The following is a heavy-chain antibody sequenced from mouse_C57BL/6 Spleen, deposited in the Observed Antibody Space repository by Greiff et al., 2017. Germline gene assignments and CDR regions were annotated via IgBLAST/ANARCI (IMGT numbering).Heavy chain of an antibody. J-gene: IGHJ3*01. Sequence: QVQLQQSGAELMKPGASVKLSCKATGYTFTGYWIEWVKQRPGHGLEWIGEILPGSGSTNYNEKFKGKATFTADTSSNTAYMQLSSLTTEDSAIYYCASWGGKRANWAWFAYWGQGTLVTVSA. CDR2: ILPGSGST. CDR3: ASWGGKRANWAWFAY. V-gene: IGHV1-9*01. CDR1: GYTFTGYW. D-gene: IGHD4-1*01.